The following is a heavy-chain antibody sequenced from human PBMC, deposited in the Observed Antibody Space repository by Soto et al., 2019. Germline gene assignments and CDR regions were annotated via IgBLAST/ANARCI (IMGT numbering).Heavy chain of an antibody. Sequence: VESLNISWKCSGYSFTSYWITWVRQMPGKGLELMVKIETSDSYTNYSPSFQGHVTISADKSIRTAYLQWSSLKASDTAMYYCARVSGYPNFYGMHXWGQATPVPVS. CDR1: GYSFTSYW. V-gene: IGHV5-10-1*01. CDR2: IETSDSYT. CDR3: ARVSGYPNFYGMHX. D-gene: IGHD3-22*01. J-gene: IGHJ6*02.